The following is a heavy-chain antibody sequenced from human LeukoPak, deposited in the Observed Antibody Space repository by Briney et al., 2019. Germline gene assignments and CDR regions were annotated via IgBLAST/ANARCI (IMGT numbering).Heavy chain of an antibody. V-gene: IGHV1-18*01. CDR2: ISAHNGNT. CDR1: GYTFTSYG. D-gene: IGHD2-15*01. Sequence: ASVKVSCKASGYTFTSYGISWVRQAPGQGLEWMGWISAHNGNTDYAQKFQGRVTMTTDTSTSTAYMELRSLRSDDRAVYYCARARYCSGGSCYSGALDTWGQGTMVTVSS. CDR3: ARARYCSGGSCYSGALDT. J-gene: IGHJ3*02.